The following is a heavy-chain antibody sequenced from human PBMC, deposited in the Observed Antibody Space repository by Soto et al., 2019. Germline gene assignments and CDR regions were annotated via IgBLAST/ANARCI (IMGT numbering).Heavy chain of an antibody. Sequence: QVQLVESGGGVVQPGRSLRLSCAASGFTFSSYGMHWVRQAPGKGLEWVAVIWYDGSNKYYADSVKGRFTISRDNSKNTLYLQRNSLRAEDTAVYYCARDRGGYCSGGSCYYFDYWGQGTLVTVSS. CDR1: GFTFSSYG. CDR3: ARDRGGYCSGGSCYYFDY. CDR2: IWYDGSNK. V-gene: IGHV3-33*01. J-gene: IGHJ4*02. D-gene: IGHD2-15*01.